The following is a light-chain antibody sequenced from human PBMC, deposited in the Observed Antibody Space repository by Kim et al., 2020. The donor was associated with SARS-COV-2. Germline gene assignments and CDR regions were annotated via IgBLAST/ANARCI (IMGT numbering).Light chain of an antibody. CDR1: QSISNW. V-gene: IGKV1-5*03. J-gene: IGKJ2*01. CDR3: QQYNTYSL. CDR2: EAS. Sequence: SASVGYSVTITCRASQSISNWLAWYQQKPGKGPKLLIYEASKLEIGVPSRFSGSGSETEFTLTLSSLQPDDFATYYCQQYNTYSLFGQGTKLEI.